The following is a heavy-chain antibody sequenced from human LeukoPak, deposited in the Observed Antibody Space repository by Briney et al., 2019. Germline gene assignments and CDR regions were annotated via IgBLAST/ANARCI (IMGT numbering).Heavy chain of an antibody. CDR2: INPSGGST. Sequence: ASVKVSCKASGYTFTSYYVHWVRQAPGQGLEWMGIINPSGGSTSYAQKFQGRVTMTRDTSTSTVYMELSSLRSEDTAVYYCARDLGALVTPYYFDYWGQGTLVTVSS. CDR3: ARDLGALVTPYYFDY. CDR1: GYTFTSYY. J-gene: IGHJ4*02. D-gene: IGHD5-18*01. V-gene: IGHV1-46*01.